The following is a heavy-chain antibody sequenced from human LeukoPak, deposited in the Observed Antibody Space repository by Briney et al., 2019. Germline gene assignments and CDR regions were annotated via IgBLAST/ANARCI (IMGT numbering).Heavy chain of an antibody. Sequence: GGSLRLACAASGFTFTSYWMHWVRQAPGKGLVWVSRIYSDGSGTGYADSVRGRFTISRDNAKNTLYLQMNSLRAEDTAVYYCARDQDLYYFDYWGQGTLVTVSS. V-gene: IGHV3-74*01. CDR3: ARDQDLYYFDY. CDR2: IYSDGSGT. J-gene: IGHJ4*02. CDR1: GFTFTSYW.